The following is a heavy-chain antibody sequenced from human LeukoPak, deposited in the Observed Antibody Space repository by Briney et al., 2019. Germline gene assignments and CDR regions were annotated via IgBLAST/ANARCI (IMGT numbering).Heavy chain of an antibody. CDR1: GGSISSYY. V-gene: IGHV4-59*01. Sequence: SETLSLTCTVSGGSISSYYWSWIRQPPGKGLEWIGYIYYSGSTNYNPSLKSRVTISADTSKNQFPLKLSSVTAADTAVYYCARGTGSSSWYLFDYWGQGTLVTVSS. D-gene: IGHD6-13*01. J-gene: IGHJ4*02. CDR3: ARGTGSSSWYLFDY. CDR2: IYYSGST.